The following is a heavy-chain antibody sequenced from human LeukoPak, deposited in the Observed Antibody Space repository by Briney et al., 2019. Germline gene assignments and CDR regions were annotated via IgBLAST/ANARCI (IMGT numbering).Heavy chain of an antibody. J-gene: IGHJ6*03. Sequence: PGGSLRLSCAASGFTFSDYYMSWIRQAPGKGLEWVSYISSSGSTIYYADSVKGRFTISRDNAKNSLYLQMNSLRAEDTAVYYCAKSFWPGTAMVSFHYYYYMDVWGKGTTVTISS. CDR1: GFTFSDYY. D-gene: IGHD5-18*01. CDR2: ISSSGSTI. CDR3: AKSFWPGTAMVSFHYYYYMDV. V-gene: IGHV3-11*01.